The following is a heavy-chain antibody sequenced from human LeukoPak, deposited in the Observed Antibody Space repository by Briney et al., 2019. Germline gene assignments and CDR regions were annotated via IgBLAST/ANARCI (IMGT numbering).Heavy chain of an antibody. CDR3: AREEYYYMDV. CDR2: IYSGGST. V-gene: IGHV3-53*01. J-gene: IGHJ6*03. CDR1: GFPFRSNY. Sequence: PGGSLSLSFAASGFPFRSNYMSWVRQAPGRGLEWVSVIYSGGSTYYADSVKGRFTISRDNSKNTLYLQMNSLRAEDTAVYYCAREEYYYMDVWGKGTTVTVSS.